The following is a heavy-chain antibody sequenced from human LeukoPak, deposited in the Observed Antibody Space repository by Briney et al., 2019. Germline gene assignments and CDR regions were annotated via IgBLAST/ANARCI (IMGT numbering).Heavy chain of an antibody. V-gene: IGHV4-61*01. D-gene: IGHD3-10*01. J-gene: IGHJ4*02. CDR3: ARRGITMVRGVTDY. CDR1: GGSVSSGNYY. CDR2: IYYSGST. Sequence: SETLSLTCTVSGGSVSSGNYYWSWIRQPPGKGLEWIGYIYYSGSTNYNPSLKSRVTISVDTSKNQFSLKLSSVTAADTAVYYCARRGITMVRGVTDYWGQGTLVTVSS.